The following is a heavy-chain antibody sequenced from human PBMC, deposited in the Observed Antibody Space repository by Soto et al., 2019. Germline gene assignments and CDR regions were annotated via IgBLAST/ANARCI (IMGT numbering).Heavy chain of an antibody. D-gene: IGHD4-17*01. Sequence: QVQLVQSGAEVKKPGSSVKVSCKASGGTFSSYTISWVRQAPGQGLEWMGRIIPILGIANYAQKFQGRVTITADKSTSTAYMELSSLRSEDTAVYYCASHLMTTVSNFDYWGHEALVTVSS. CDR1: GGTFSSYT. CDR3: ASHLMTTVSNFDY. J-gene: IGHJ4*01. V-gene: IGHV1-69*02. CDR2: IIPILGIA.